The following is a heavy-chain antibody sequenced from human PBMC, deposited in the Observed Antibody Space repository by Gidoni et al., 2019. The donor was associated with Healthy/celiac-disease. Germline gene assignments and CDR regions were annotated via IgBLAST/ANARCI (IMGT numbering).Heavy chain of an antibody. V-gene: IGHV4-59*08. D-gene: IGHD3-3*01. CDR3: ARGWGPEDFWSGYQYYYYYYYMDV. J-gene: IGHJ6*03. CDR2: IYYSGST. Sequence: PPGKGLEWIGYIYYSGSTNYNPSLKSRVTISVDTSKNQFSLKLSSVTAADTAVYYCARGWGPEDFWSGYQYYYYYYYMDVWGKGTTVTVSS.